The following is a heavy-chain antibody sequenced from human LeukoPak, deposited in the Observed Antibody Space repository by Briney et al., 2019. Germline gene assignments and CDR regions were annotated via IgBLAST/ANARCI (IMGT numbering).Heavy chain of an antibody. CDR2: ISGSGGST. V-gene: IGHV3-23*01. J-gene: IGHJ4*02. D-gene: IGHD1-26*01. Sequence: GASLRLSCAASGFTFSSYAMSWVRQAPGKGLEWVSAISGSGGSTYYADSVKGRFAISRDNSKNTLYLQMNSLRAEDTAVYYCARSGSYFVYWGQGTLVSVSS. CDR1: GFTFSSYA. CDR3: ARSGSYFVY.